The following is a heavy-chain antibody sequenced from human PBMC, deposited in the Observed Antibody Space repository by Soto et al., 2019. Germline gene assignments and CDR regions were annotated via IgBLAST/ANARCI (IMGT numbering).Heavy chain of an antibody. CDR2: IIPIFGTA. CDR3: ARDCSGGSCYSGYYYYYGMDV. D-gene: IGHD2-15*01. Sequence: SVTVSCKASGGTFNRYASIWVRQAPGQGLEWMGGIIPIFGTANYAQKFQGRDAITADKSTSTADMEPSSLRSEDTAVYYCARDCSGGSCYSGYYYYYGMDVWGQGTPVTVSS. V-gene: IGHV1-69*06. CDR1: GGTFNRYA. J-gene: IGHJ6*02.